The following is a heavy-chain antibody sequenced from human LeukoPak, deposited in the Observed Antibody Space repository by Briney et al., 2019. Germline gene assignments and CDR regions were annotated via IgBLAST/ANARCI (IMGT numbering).Heavy chain of an antibody. CDR3: ARDVGAAEDDY. CDR1: GGSFSGYY. J-gene: IGHJ4*02. V-gene: IGHV4-34*01. Sequence: SETLSLTCAVYGGSFSGYYWSWIRQPPGKGLEWIGEINHSGSTNYNPSLKSRVTISVDTSKNQFSLKLSSVTAADTAVYYCARDVGAAEDDYWGQGTLVTVSS. D-gene: IGHD1-26*01. CDR2: INHSGST.